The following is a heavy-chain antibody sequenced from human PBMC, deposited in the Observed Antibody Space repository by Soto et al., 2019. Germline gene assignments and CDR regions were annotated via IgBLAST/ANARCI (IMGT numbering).Heavy chain of an antibody. Sequence: ASVKVSCKASGYTFTSYGISWVRQAPGQGLEWMGWISAYNGNTNYAQKIQGRVTMTTDTSTSTAYMKQRSLRSDDTAVNYCARDSFKYSSSPHFDYWGKGTLVTVSS. J-gene: IGHJ4*02. CDR1: GYTFTSYG. D-gene: IGHD6-6*01. CDR2: ISAYNGNT. V-gene: IGHV1-18*01. CDR3: ARDSFKYSSSPHFDY.